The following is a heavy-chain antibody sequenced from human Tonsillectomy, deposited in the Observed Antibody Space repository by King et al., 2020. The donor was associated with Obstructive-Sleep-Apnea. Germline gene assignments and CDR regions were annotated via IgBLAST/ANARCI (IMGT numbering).Heavy chain of an antibody. CDR2: ISSYNGNT. Sequence: QLVQSGAEVKKPGASVKVSCKTSGYTFTNYGISWVRQAPRQGLEWMGWISSYNGNTKYAQKLQGRVTMTTDTSTGPAYMALRSLRSDDTAVYYCARTYYSGAGKYYNSQQHGAFDYWGQGTLVTVSS. J-gene: IGHJ4*02. CDR1: GYTFTNYG. V-gene: IGHV1-18*01. CDR3: ARTYYSGAGKYYNSQQHGAFDY. D-gene: IGHD3-10*01.